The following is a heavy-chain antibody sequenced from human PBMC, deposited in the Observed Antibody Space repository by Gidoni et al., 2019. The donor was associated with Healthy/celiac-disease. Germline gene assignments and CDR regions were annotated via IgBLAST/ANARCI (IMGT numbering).Heavy chain of an antibody. CDR2: INHSGST. J-gene: IGHJ6*02. Sequence: QVQLQQWGAGLLKPSEPLSLTCAVYGGSFSGYYWSWIRQPPGKGLELIGEINHSGSTNYNPSLKSRVTIAVDTSKNQCSLKLSAGTAAETAVYYCARGGGGYCSGGSCYQPYYYYGMDVWGQWTTVTVSS. CDR3: ARGGGGYCSGGSCYQPYYYYGMDV. D-gene: IGHD2-15*01. CDR1: GGSFSGYY. V-gene: IGHV4-34*01.